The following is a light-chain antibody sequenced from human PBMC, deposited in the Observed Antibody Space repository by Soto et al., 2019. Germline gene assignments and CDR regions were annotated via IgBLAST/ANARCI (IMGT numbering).Light chain of an antibody. CDR1: SSNIGSNY. CDR2: RNN. CDR3: ATWDDSLSAFVL. Sequence: QSVLTQPPSASGTPGQRVTISCSGSSSNIGSNYVYWYQQLPGTAPKLLIYRNNQRPSGVPDRFSGSKSGTSASLAISGLRSEDEADYYCATWDDSLSAFVLFGGGTQLTVL. J-gene: IGLJ7*01. V-gene: IGLV1-47*01.